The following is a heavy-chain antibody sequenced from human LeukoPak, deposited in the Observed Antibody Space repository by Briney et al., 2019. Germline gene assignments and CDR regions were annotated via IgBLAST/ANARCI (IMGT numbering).Heavy chain of an antibody. CDR1: GYTFTAYY. D-gene: IGHD6-19*01. J-gene: IGHJ5*02. Sequence: ASVKVSCKASGYTFTAYYMHWVRQAPGQGLEWMGWINPNSGDTTYAQKFQGRVTMTRDTSISTAYMELSRLRSGDTAVYYCARGDTYSSGWWATNWFDPWGQGTLVTVSS. CDR3: ARGDTYSSGWWATNWFDP. V-gene: IGHV1-2*02. CDR2: INPNSGDT.